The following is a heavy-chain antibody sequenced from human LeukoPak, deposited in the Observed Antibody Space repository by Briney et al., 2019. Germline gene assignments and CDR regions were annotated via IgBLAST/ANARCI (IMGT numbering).Heavy chain of an antibody. CDR1: GGSFSGYY. Sequence: SETLSLTCAVYGGSFSGYYWSWIRQPPGKGLEWIGEINHSGSTNYNPSLKGRVTISVDTSKSQFSLKLRFVTTADTAVYYCAREGDPGSGYNYGNWLDPWGQGTLATVSS. D-gene: IGHD5-24*01. V-gene: IGHV4-34*01. CDR2: INHSGST. J-gene: IGHJ5*02. CDR3: AREGDPGSGYNYGNWLDP.